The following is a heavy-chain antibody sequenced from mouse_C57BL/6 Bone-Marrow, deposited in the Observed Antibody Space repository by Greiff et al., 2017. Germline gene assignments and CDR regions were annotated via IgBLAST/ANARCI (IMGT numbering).Heavy chain of an antibody. D-gene: IGHD3-2*02. J-gene: IGHJ3*01. V-gene: IGHV5-9-1*02. Sequence: EVHLVESGEGLVKPGGSLKLSCAASGFTFSSYAMSWVRQTPEKRLEWVAYISSGGDYIYYADTVKGRFTISRDNARNTLYLQMSSLKSEDTAMYYCTRDRTSQGFAYWGQGTLVTVSA. CDR1: GFTFSSYA. CDR2: ISSGGDYI. CDR3: TRDRTSQGFAY.